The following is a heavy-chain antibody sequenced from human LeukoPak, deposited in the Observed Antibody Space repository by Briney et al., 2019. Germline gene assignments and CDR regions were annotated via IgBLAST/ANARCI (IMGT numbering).Heavy chain of an antibody. V-gene: IGHV1-18*01. D-gene: IGHD2-15*01. Sequence: ASVKVSCKASSYTFTSYGTTWVRQAPGQGLEWMGWITAYSAKTNYAQNFQGRVTMTTDTSTSTAYMELRSLRSDDAAVYYCARVVSPAYCSGGNCYSFDYWGQGTLVTVSS. CDR2: ITAYSAKT. CDR3: ARVVSPAYCSGGNCYSFDY. J-gene: IGHJ4*02. CDR1: SYTFTSYG.